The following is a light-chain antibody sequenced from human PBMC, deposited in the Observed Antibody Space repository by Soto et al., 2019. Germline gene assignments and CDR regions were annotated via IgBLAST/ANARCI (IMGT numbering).Light chain of an antibody. CDR2: DVS. V-gene: IGLV2-14*01. Sequence: QSALTQPASVSGSPGQSITISCVGTSGDIGDYNYVSWYQQHPGKVPKVIIYDVSNRPSGVSYRFSGTKSGNTASLTVSGLQADYVADYYCCSYTRSGTLIFGTGTNVTVL. CDR1: SGDIGDYNY. J-gene: IGLJ1*01. CDR3: CSYTRSGTLI.